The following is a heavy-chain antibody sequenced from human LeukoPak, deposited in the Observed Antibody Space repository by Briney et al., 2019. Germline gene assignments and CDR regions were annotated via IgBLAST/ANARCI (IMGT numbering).Heavy chain of an antibody. D-gene: IGHD5/OR15-5a*01. V-gene: IGHV4-59*01. CDR2: IYNSGST. CDR3: AREKDSIVSTARMDV. CDR1: GPSISRYW. Sequence: AETLSLTCTVSGPSISRYWWTWLRQPPGNGLEWLGYIYNSGSTRYNPSLKSRVTISVDTSKNQFSLNLTSVTAADTAVYYCAREKDSIVSTARMDVWGRGTAVTVSS. J-gene: IGHJ6*03.